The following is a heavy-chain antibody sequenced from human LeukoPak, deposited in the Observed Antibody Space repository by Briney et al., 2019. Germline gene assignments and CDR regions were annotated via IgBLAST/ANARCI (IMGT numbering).Heavy chain of an antibody. V-gene: IGHV3-69-1*01. CDR3: ARGSFLITFGGLIV. CDR2: ISSSNAI. CDR1: GFLFSLYP. J-gene: IGHJ4*02. Sequence: GGSLTLSCTASGFLFSLYPVHWLRQAPGKALEWLSYISSSNAIYSADSVKGRYTISRDNAKNSLYLQMNSLRAEDTAVYYCARGSFLITFGGLIVWGQGTLVTVSS. D-gene: IGHD3-16*02.